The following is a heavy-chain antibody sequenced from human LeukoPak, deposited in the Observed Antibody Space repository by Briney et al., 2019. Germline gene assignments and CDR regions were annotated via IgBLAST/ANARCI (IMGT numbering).Heavy chain of an antibody. D-gene: IGHD3-16*01. CDR1: GYTFTGYY. CDR3: AREKPEDDLTAFDI. Sequence: ASVKVSCKASGYTFTGYYMHWVRQAPGQGLEWMGWINPNSGGTNYAQKFQGRVTMTRDTSISTAYMELSRLRSDDTAVYYCAREKPEDDLTAFDIWGQGTMVTVSS. J-gene: IGHJ3*02. V-gene: IGHV1-2*02. CDR2: INPNSGGT.